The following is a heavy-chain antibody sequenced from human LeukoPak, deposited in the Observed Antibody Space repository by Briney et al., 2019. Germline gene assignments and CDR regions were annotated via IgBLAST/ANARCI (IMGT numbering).Heavy chain of an antibody. V-gene: IGHV1-69*13. CDR2: IIPIFGTA. D-gene: IGHD3-22*01. CDR1: GGTFSSYA. J-gene: IGHJ4*02. CDR3: ARGHPYYYDSSGYYGIPPHFDY. Sequence: SVKVSCKASGGTFSSYAISWVRQAPGQGLEWMGGIIPIFGTANYAQKFQGRVTIAADESTSTAYMELSSLRSEDTAVYYCARGHPYYYDSSGYYGIPPHFDYWGQGTLVTVSS.